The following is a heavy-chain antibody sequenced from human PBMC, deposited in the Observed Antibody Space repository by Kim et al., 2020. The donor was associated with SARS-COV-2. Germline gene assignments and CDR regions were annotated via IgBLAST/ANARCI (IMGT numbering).Heavy chain of an antibody. CDR2: ISYDGSNK. CDR1: GFTFSSYA. V-gene: IGHV3-30*04. J-gene: IGHJ6*02. CDR3: ARDLEEYYGMDV. Sequence: GGSLRLSCAASGFTFSSYAMHWVRQAPGKGLEWVAVISYDGSNKYYADSVKGRFTISRDNSKNTLYLQMNSLRAEDTAVYYCARDLEEYYGMDVWGQGTTVTVSS.